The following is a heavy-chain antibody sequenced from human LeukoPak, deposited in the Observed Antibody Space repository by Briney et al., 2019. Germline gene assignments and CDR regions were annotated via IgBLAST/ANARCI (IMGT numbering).Heavy chain of an antibody. CDR2: ISHDDSDD. CDR3: ARDRRYCTTTSCYAWPYFCGMDV. CDR1: GYSFINYG. V-gene: IGHV3-30*03. Sequence: GGFLRLSCAASGYSFINYGLHWVRQAPGKGLEWVAVISHDDSDDYYADSVRGRFTISRDRPNNMLYLQMNSLTAADTAVYYCARDRRYCTTTSCYAWPYFCGMDVWGQGTTVIVSS. J-gene: IGHJ6*02. D-gene: IGHD2-2*01.